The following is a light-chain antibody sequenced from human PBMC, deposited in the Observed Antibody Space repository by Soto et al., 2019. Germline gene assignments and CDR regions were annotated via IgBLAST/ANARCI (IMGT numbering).Light chain of an antibody. CDR2: NND. CDR3: AAWDDSLTAVL. J-gene: IGLJ3*02. Sequence: QSVLPQPPSASGTPGQSVTISCSGSSSNIGSNTVNWYQQLSGAAPKLLIHNNDQRPSGVTDRFSGSKSDTSASLAISGLQSADEGDYYCAAWDDSLTAVLFGGGTKRTVL. V-gene: IGLV1-44*01. CDR1: SSNIGSNT.